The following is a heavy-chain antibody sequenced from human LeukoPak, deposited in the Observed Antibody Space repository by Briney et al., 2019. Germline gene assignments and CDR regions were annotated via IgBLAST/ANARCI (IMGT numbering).Heavy chain of an antibody. CDR2: IYSDGST. J-gene: IGHJ4*02. Sequence: GGSLRLSCAASGFIVGGDFMSWVRQAPGKGLEWVSVIYSDGSTYYADSVKGRFTISRDNSKNTLDLQMTGLRAEDTAVYYCARERGRGRDSPWFDYWGQGTLVTVSS. CDR1: GFIVGGDF. D-gene: IGHD1-26*01. CDR3: ARERGRGRDSPWFDY. V-gene: IGHV3-53*01.